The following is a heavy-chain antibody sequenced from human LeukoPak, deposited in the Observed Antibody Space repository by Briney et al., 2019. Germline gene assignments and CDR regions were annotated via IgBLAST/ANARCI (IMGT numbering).Heavy chain of an antibody. CDR3: ARDMSFRGSGWFDY. Sequence: PGGSLRLSCAASGFTFSSYSMNWVRQAPGKGLEWVSSISSSSSYIYYADSVKGRFTISRDNAKNSLYLQMNSLRAEDTAVYYCARDMSFRGSGWFDYWGQGTLVTVSS. D-gene: IGHD6-19*01. J-gene: IGHJ4*02. CDR2: ISSSSSYI. CDR1: GFTFSSYS. V-gene: IGHV3-21*01.